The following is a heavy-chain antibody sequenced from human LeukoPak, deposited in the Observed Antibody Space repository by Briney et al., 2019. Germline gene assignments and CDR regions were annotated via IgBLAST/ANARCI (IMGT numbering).Heavy chain of an antibody. CDR3: ARALGGSGYSEAFDI. Sequence: PSETLSLTCAVSGYSISSGYYWGWIRQPPGKGLEWIGSIYHSGSTYYNPSLKSRVTISVDTSKNQFSLKLSSVTAADTAVYYCARALGGSGYSEAFDIWGQGTMVTVSS. J-gene: IGHJ3*02. CDR2: IYHSGST. CDR1: GYSISSGYY. V-gene: IGHV4-38-2*01. D-gene: IGHD3-3*01.